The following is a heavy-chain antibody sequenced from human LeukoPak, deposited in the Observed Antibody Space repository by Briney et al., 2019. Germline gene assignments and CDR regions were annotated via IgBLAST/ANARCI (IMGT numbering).Heavy chain of an antibody. V-gene: IGHV4-59*01. D-gene: IGHD2-2*01. CDR2: IYYNGRT. J-gene: IGHJ5*02. CDR3: ARVMPLSTSCYP. CDR1: GGSLSRDY. Sequence: SETLSLTCTVSGGSLSRDYWSWIRQSPGKGLEWIGCIYYNGRTNYSPYFASRVTISVDTSKNQFSLKLSSVTAADTAVYYCARVMPLSTSCYPWGQGTLVTVSS.